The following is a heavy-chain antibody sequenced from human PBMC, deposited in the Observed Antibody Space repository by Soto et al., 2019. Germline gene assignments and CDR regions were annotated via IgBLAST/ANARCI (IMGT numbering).Heavy chain of an antibody. CDR3: ARDNVGGSTFDYYYGMDA. CDR2: IIPFLDIT. CDR1: GGTFSSYS. V-gene: IGHV1-69*08. Sequence: QVQLVQSGAEVKKPGSSVKVSCEASGGTFSSYSINWVRQAPGQGLEWMGRIIPFLDITTYAQKYQDRVTITADKPTRTGYFEPSSLRSENTSVYYCARDNVGGSTFDYYYGMDAWGQGTTVIVSS. D-gene: IGHD1-26*01. J-gene: IGHJ6*02.